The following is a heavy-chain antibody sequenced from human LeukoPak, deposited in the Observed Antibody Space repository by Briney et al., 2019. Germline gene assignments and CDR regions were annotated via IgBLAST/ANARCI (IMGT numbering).Heavy chain of an antibody. CDR3: ARSKQWLVLSYFDY. Sequence: PSETLSLTCAVSGGSISSSNWWSWVRQPPGKGLEWIGEIYHSGSTNYNPSLKSRVTISVDKSKNQFSLKLSSVTAADTAVYYCARSKQWLVLSYFDYWGQGTLVTVSS. V-gene: IGHV4-4*02. CDR1: GGSISSSNW. CDR2: IYHSGST. J-gene: IGHJ4*02. D-gene: IGHD6-19*01.